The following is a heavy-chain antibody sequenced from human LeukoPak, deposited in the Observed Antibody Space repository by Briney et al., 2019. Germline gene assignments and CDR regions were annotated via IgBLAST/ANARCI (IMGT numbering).Heavy chain of an antibody. Sequence: GGSLRLSCAASGFTFSSYVMSWVRQAPGKGLEWVSVITGSGSTTYYGDSVKGRFAISRDNSKNTLYLQMSSLRAEDTAVYYCATSDGGPGLYFDYWGQGTLVTVSS. V-gene: IGHV3-23*01. D-gene: IGHD3-16*01. CDR3: ATSDGGPGLYFDY. J-gene: IGHJ4*02. CDR2: ITGSGSTT. CDR1: GFTFSSYV.